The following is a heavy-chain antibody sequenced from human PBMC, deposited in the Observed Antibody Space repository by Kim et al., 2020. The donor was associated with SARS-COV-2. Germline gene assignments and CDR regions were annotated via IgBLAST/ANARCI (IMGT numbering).Heavy chain of an antibody. D-gene: IGHD6-13*01. CDR3: ARDGGGGYRNSWTSGYYYSPGMDG. Sequence: GGSLRLSCAASGFTFSSYWMSWVRQAPGKGLEWVANIKQDGSEKYYVDSVKGRFTISRDNAKNSLYLQMNSLRAEDTAVYYCARDGGGGYRNSWTSGYYYSPGMDGWGQRTTVTVSS. CDR1: GFTFSSYW. J-gene: IGHJ6*02. V-gene: IGHV3-7*03. CDR2: IKQDGSEK.